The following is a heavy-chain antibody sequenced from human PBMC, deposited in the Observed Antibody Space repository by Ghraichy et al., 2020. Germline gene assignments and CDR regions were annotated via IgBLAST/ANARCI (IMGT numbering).Heavy chain of an antibody. J-gene: IGHJ4*02. CDR1: GFTFSSYW. D-gene: IGHD5-12*01. Sequence: GGSLRLSCAASGFTFSSYWMSWVRQAPGKGLEWVANIKQDGSDKYYVDSVKGRFTISRDNAKSSLFLQMNSLRAEDTAVYYCARAKSGYDASFDYWGQGALVTVSS. CDR3: ARAKSGYDASFDY. V-gene: IGHV3-7*03. CDR2: IKQDGSDK.